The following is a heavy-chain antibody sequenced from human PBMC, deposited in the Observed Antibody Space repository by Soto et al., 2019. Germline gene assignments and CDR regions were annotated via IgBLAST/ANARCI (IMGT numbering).Heavy chain of an antibody. CDR1: GYTFTSYG. CDR2: ISAYNGNT. J-gene: IGHJ6*03. V-gene: IGHV1-18*01. D-gene: IGHD4-4*01. CDR3: ARGPVSGTVTSYYYYYMDV. Sequence: ASVKVSCKASGYTFTSYGISWVRQAPGQGLEWMGWISAYNGNTNYAQKLQGRVTMTTDTSTSTAYMELRSLRSDDTAVYYCARGPVSGTVTSYYYYYMDVWGKGTTVTVSS.